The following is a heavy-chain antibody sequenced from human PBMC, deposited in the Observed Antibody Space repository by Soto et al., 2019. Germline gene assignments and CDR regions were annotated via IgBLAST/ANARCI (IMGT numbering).Heavy chain of an antibody. CDR3: ARDVSPGSSGLYFDAFDM. V-gene: IGHV3-7*05. CDR1: EFAFSSYW. J-gene: IGHJ3*02. D-gene: IGHD6-25*01. CDR2: IRKDGSQR. Sequence: ESGGGLVQPGGSLTLSCAASEFAFSSYWMTWVRQAPGKGLEWVANIRKDGSQRSYLDSVRGRFTISRDNSKNSLYLQMNSLRAEDTALYFCARDVSPGSSGLYFDAFDMWGQGTMVTVSS.